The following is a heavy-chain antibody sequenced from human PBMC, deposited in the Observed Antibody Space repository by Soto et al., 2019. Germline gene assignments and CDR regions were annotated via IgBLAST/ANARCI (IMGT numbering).Heavy chain of an antibody. D-gene: IGHD3-10*01. CDR2: ISGSGGNT. V-gene: IGHV3-23*01. CDR1: GFTFSSYA. CDR3: AKVRASSYYGSGSYGV. Sequence: EVQLLESGGGLVQPGGSLRLSCAASGFTFSSYAMSWVRQAPGRGLEWVSTISGSGGNTYYADSVKGRFTISRDNSKNTLYLQMTGPRAEDTAVYYCAKVRASSYYGSGSYGVWGQGTLVTVSS. J-gene: IGHJ4*02.